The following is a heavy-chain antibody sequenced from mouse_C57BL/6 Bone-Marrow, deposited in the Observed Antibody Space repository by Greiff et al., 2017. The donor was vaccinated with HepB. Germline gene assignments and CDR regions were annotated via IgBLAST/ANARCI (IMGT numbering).Heavy chain of an antibody. V-gene: IGHV1-50*01. D-gene: IGHD1-1*01. Sequence: QVQLQQPGAELVKPGASVKLSCKASVYTFTSYWMQWVKQRPGQGLEWIGEIDPSDSYTNYNQKFKGKATLTVDTSSSTAYMQLSSLTSEDSAVYYCARGGKFITTVVGPFAYWGQGTLVTVSA. J-gene: IGHJ3*01. CDR1: VYTFTSYW. CDR2: IDPSDSYT. CDR3: ARGGKFITTVVGPFAY.